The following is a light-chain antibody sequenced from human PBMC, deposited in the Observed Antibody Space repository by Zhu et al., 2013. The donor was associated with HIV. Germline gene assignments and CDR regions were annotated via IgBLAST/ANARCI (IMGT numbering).Light chain of an antibody. V-gene: IGKV3-20*01. Sequence: EVVLTQSPGTLSLSPGERATLSCRASQNLYSTYFAWYQQKPGQAPRLLIYNTSNRATGIPDRFSGSGSGTDFTLTISRLEPEDSAVYYCHQYGSSPRTFGQGTKVEIK. J-gene: IGKJ1*01. CDR1: QNLYSTY. CDR3: HQYGSSPRT. CDR2: NTS.